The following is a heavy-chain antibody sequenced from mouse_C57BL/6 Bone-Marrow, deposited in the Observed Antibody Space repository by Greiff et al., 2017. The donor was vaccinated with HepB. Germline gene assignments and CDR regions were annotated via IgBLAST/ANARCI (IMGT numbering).Heavy chain of an antibody. D-gene: IGHD1-1*02. J-gene: IGHJ4*01. Sequence: VQLKESGPGLVAPSQSLSITCTVSGFSLTSYAISWVRQPPGKGLEWLGGIWTGGGTNYNSALKSRLSISKDNSKSQVFLKMNSLQTDDTARYYCAINYYGGYYWGQGTSVTVSS. CDR2: IWTGGGT. CDR3: AINYYGGYY. CDR1: GFSLTSYA. V-gene: IGHV2-9-1*01.